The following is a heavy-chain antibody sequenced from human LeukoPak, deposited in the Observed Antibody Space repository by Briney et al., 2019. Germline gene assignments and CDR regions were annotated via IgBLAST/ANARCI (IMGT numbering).Heavy chain of an antibody. CDR2: TSGSSDST. D-gene: IGHD4-23*01. J-gene: IGHJ4*02. Sequence: GGSLRLSCAASGYTFSYYAMSWVRQAPGKGLEWVSGTSGSSDSTYYADSVKGRFTISRDNSKNTLYLQMNSLRAEDTAVYYCASLYGGPYYFDYWGQGTLVTVSS. V-gene: IGHV3-23*01. CDR1: GYTFSYYA. CDR3: ASLYGGPYYFDY.